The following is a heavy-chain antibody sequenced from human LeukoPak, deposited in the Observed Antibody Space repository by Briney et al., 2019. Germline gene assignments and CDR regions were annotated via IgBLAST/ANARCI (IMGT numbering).Heavy chain of an antibody. V-gene: IGHV3-48*01. D-gene: IGHD3-3*01. CDR1: GFTFSSYS. CDR2: ISSSSSTI. J-gene: IGHJ6*02. CDR3: ARALDFWSGYYRSGMDV. Sequence: GGSLRLSCAASGFTFSSYSMNWVRKAPGKGLEWVSYISSSSSTIYYADSVKGRFTISRDNAKNSLYLQMNSLRAEDTAVYYCARALDFWSGYYRSGMDVWGQGTTVTVSS.